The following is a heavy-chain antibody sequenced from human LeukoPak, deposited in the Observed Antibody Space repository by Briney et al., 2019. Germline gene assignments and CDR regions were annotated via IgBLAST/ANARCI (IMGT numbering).Heavy chain of an antibody. V-gene: IGHV3-64*01. D-gene: IGHD1-26*01. CDR1: GFTFSSYA. CDR2: ISGNGGST. Sequence: GGSLRLSCAASGFTFSSYAIYWVRQAPGKGLEYVSVISGNGGSTFYAHSVEGRFTISRDISKNTVHLQMGSLRAEDMAVYYCARAPYSGSYSDYWGQGTLATVSS. J-gene: IGHJ4*02. CDR3: ARAPYSGSYSDY.